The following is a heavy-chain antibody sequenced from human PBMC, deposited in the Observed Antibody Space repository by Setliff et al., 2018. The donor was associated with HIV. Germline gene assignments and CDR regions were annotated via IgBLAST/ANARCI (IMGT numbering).Heavy chain of an antibody. CDR1: GLTLSNSA. V-gene: IGHV3-23*01. J-gene: IGHJ3*01. Sequence: LRLSCAASGLTLSNSAMTWVRQKPGRGLEWVSLIQSGGIIYYADSVRGRFTISRDNSNDTLSLQMSSLRAEDTALYYCAKLDYYDYSGSWARKVAIDFWGRGTMVTVSS. D-gene: IGHD3-22*01. CDR3: AKLDYYDYSGSWARKVAIDF. CDR2: IQSGGII.